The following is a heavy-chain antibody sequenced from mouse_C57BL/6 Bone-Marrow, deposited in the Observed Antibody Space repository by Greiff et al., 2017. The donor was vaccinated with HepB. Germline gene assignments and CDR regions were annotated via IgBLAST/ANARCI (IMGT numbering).Heavy chain of an antibody. J-gene: IGHJ3*01. CDR3: AKLTGFAY. V-gene: IGHV5-17*01. Sequence: EVHLVESGGGLVKPGGSLKLSCAASGFTFSDYGIHWVRQAPEKGLEWVAYISSGSSTIYYADTVKGRFTISRDNAKNTLFLQMTSLRSEDTAMYYCAKLTGFAYWGQGTLVTVSA. CDR1: GFTFSDYG. CDR2: ISSGSSTI. D-gene: IGHD4-1*01.